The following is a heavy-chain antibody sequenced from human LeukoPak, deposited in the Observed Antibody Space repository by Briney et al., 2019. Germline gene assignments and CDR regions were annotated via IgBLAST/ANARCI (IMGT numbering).Heavy chain of an antibody. CDR3: ARATASGSGRAYDH. J-gene: IGHJ4*02. CDR1: GESMIGHY. V-gene: IGHV4-34*01. D-gene: IGHD3-10*01. Sequence: SETLSLTCAVYGESMIGHYWTWIRPPPGKRLEWIGEIHHSGGTNSNPSLKNRLTMSIDMSKNQFSLKLKSVAAADTAVYYCARATASGSGRAYDHWAQGNLVPVSS. CDR2: IHHSGGT.